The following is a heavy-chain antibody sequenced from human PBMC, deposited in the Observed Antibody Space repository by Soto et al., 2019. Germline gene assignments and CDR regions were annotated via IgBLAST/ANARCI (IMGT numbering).Heavy chain of an antibody. CDR3: AGRNAMDV. V-gene: IGHV3-7*01. Sequence: GGSLRLSCAASGFTFSNYWMNWVRQAPGKGLEWVANIKQDGSEKNYVDSVRGRFTISRDNAKSSLYLQMNSVRAEDTAVYYCAGRNAMDVWGQGTTVTVSS. CDR1: GFTFSNYW. J-gene: IGHJ6*02. CDR2: IKQDGSEK.